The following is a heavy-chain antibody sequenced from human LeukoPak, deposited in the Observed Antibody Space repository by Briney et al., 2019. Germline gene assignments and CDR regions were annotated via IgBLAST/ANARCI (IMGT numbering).Heavy chain of an antibody. CDR2: ISGNSDTT. Sequence: GGSLRLSCAAFGFTFSRSAMSWVRQAPGKGLEWVSAISGNSDTTYYADSVKGRFTISRDNSKNTLYLQVNSLRAEDTAVYYCAKVYDSRGYYSWFDPWGQGTLVTVSS. CDR1: GFTFSRSA. J-gene: IGHJ5*02. CDR3: AKVYDSRGYYSWFDP. V-gene: IGHV3-23*01. D-gene: IGHD3-22*01.